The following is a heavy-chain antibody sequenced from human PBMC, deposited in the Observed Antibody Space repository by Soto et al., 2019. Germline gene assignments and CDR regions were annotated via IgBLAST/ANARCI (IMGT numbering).Heavy chain of an antibody. CDR2: ISSSSSTI. J-gene: IGHJ6*01. D-gene: IGHD3-10*01. CDR1: GFTFSSYS. CDR3: ASYGRFRVREYYYYGMDV. Sequence: GGSLRLACAASGFTFSSYSMNWVRQAPGKGLEWVSYISSSSSTIYYADSVKGRFTISRDNAKNSLYLQMNSLRDEHTAVYHCASYGRFRVREYYYYGMDVWGQGTTVTVSS. V-gene: IGHV3-48*02.